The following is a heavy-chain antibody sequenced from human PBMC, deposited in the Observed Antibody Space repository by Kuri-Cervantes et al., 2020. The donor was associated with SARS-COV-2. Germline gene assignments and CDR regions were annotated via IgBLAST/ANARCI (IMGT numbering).Heavy chain of an antibody. CDR2: ISGSGGST. Sequence: GGSLRLSCAASGFTVSSNYMSWVRQAPGKGLEWVSAISGSGGSTYYADSVKGRFTTSRDNSKNTLYLQMNSLRAEDTAVYYCAKVEGRYFDWLLPQYYFDYWGQGTLVTVSS. D-gene: IGHD3-9*01. CDR1: GFTVSSNY. J-gene: IGHJ4*02. V-gene: IGHV3-23*01. CDR3: AKVEGRYFDWLLPQYYFDY.